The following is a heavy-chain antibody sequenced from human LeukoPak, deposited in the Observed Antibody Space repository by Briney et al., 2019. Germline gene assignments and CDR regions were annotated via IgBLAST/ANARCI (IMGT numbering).Heavy chain of an antibody. CDR1: GYTFTGYY. V-gene: IGHV1-2*02. CDR2: INPNSGGT. CDR3: ARASPSIVVVPAAMGEDYYYYYGMDV. Sequence: ASVTVSCKASGYTFTGYYMHWVRQAPGQGLEWMGWINPNSGGTNYAQKFQGKVTMTRDTSISTAYMELSRLRSDDTAVYYCARASPSIVVVPAAMGEDYYYYYGMDVWGQGTTVTVSS. D-gene: IGHD2-2*01. J-gene: IGHJ6*02.